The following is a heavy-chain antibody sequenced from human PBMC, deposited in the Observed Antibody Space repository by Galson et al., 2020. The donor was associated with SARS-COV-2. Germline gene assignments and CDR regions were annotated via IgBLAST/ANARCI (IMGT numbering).Heavy chain of an antibody. CDR1: GGSISSYY. CDR2: IYYSGST. V-gene: IGHV4-59*12. J-gene: IGHJ5*02. Sequence: SETLSLTCTVSGGSISSYYWSWIRQPPGKGLEWIGYIYYSGSTNYNPSLKSRLTISVDTSKNQFSLKLSFVTAADTAVYYCAGSPIVATIGCSGGSCYSGWFDPWGQGTLVTVSS. D-gene: IGHD2-15*01. CDR3: AGSPIVATIGCSGGSCYSGWFDP.